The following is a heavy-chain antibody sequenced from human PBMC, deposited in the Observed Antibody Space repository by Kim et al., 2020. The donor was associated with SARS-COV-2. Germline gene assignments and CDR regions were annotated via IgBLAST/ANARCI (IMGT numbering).Heavy chain of an antibody. Sequence: IYHATSVETRFTMSRTNAKTSLYLQMNSLRAEDTTVYYCVRDAINYYGMDVWGQGTTVTVSS. J-gene: IGHJ6*02. CDR2: I. CDR3: VRDAINYYGMDV. V-gene: IGHV3-21*01.